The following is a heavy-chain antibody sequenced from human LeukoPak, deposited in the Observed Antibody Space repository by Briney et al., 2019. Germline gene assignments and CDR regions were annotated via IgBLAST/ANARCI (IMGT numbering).Heavy chain of an antibody. CDR3: ARGVIYSSGWYCSGREWFDP. CDR2: INHSGST. Sequence: SETLSLTCAVYGGSFSGYYWSWIRRPPGKGLEWIGEINHSGSTNYNPSLKSRVTISVDTSKNQFSLKLSSVTAADTAVYYCARGVIYSSGWYCSGREWFDPWGQGTLVTVSS. D-gene: IGHD6-19*01. CDR1: GGSFSGYY. J-gene: IGHJ5*02. V-gene: IGHV4-34*01.